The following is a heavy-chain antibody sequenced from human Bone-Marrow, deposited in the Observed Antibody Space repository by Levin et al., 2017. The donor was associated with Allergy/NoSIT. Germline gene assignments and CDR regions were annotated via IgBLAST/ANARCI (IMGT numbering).Heavy chain of an antibody. Sequence: RSQTLSLTCTFSGFSLSTSGMRVSWIRQPPGKALEWLARIDWDDDKFYSTSLKTRLTISKDTSKNQVVLTMTNMDPVDTATYYCAREYYYGSGSYAFDIWGQGTMVTVSS. CDR2: IDWDDDK. V-gene: IGHV2-70*04. J-gene: IGHJ3*02. CDR1: GFSLSTSGMR. CDR3: AREYYYGSGSYAFDI. D-gene: IGHD3-10*01.